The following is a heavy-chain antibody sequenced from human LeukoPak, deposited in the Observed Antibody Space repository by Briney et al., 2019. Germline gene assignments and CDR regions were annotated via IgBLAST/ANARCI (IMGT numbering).Heavy chain of an antibody. CDR3: AREGRIQLWFFDY. CDR1: GFTFSSYA. V-gene: IGHV3-30-3*01. D-gene: IGHD5-18*01. Sequence: GGSLRLSCAASGFTFSSYAMHWVRQAPGKGLEWVAVISYGGSNKYYADSVKGRFTISRDNSKNTLYLQMNSLRAEDTAVYYCAREGRIQLWFFDYWGQGTLVTVSS. CDR2: ISYGGSNK. J-gene: IGHJ4*02.